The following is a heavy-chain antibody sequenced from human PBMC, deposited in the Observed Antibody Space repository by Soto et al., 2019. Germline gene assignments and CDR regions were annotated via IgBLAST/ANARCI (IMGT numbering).Heavy chain of an antibody. CDR1: GGSISSYY. CDR2: IYTSGST. J-gene: IGHJ4*02. CDR3: ARTAYCGGDCYPPYFDY. V-gene: IGHV4-4*07. Sequence: SETLSLTCTVSGGSISSYYWSWIRQPAGKGLEWIGRIYTSGSTNYNPSLKSRVTMSVDTSKNQFSLKLSSVTAADTAVYYCARTAYCGGDCYPPYFDYWGQGTLVTVSS. D-gene: IGHD2-21*02.